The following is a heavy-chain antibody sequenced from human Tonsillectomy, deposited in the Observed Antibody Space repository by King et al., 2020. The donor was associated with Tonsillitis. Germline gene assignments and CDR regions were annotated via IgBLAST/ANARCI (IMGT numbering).Heavy chain of an antibody. CDR1: GYSIRSGYY. V-gene: IGHV4-38-2*01. Sequence: VQLQESGPGLVKPSETLSLTCAVSGYSIRSGYYWGWIRQPPGKGLEWIGGIHQTGSTYYNPSLKSRVTLSVDTSNNQFSLRVSSVTAADTAVYFCARVPHLESPFSFNYFDYWGRGTLVIVSS. CDR3: ARVPHLESPFSFNYFDY. CDR2: IHQTGST. D-gene: IGHD2/OR15-2a*01. J-gene: IGHJ4*02.